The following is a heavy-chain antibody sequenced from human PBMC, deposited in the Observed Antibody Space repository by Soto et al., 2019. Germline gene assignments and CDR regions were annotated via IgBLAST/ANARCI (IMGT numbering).Heavy chain of an antibody. D-gene: IGHD3-9*01. CDR3: ARGLGGYEILRGGDYYYAMDV. V-gene: IGHV3-33*01. Sequence: GGSLRLSCAASGFTFNAYAMRWVRQAPGKGLEWVAVIWYDGSNKYYGDSVKGRFTISRDNSKNVLYLQMNSLRADDTAVYYCARGLGGYEILRGGDYYYAMDVWGQGTTVTVSS. J-gene: IGHJ6*02. CDR2: IWYDGSNK. CDR1: GFTFNAYA.